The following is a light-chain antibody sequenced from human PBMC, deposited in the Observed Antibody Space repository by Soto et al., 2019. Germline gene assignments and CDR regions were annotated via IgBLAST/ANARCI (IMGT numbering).Light chain of an antibody. CDR2: GAS. J-gene: IGKJ1*01. Sequence: EIVMTQSPVTLSVSPGERSTLSCRASQSVSSNLAWYQQKPGQAPRLLIYGASTRATGIPARFSASGSGTEFTLTISSLKSEDSAVYYCHQYSNWPPWTFGPGTKVDIK. V-gene: IGKV3-15*01. CDR1: QSVSSN. CDR3: HQYSNWPPWT.